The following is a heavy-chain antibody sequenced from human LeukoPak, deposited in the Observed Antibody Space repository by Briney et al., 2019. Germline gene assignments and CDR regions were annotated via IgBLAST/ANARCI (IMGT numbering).Heavy chain of an antibody. CDR1: GFTFSSYS. J-gene: IGHJ3*02. V-gene: IGHV3-23*01. D-gene: IGHD2/OR15-2a*01. Sequence: GGSLRLSCVASGFTFSSYSMNWVRQAPGKGLEWVSGISGSGGITYYADSVKGRFTISRDNSRNTLYLQMNSLRAEDTAVYYCAKDGRNSPLMWGQGTVVSVSS. CDR3: AKDGRNSPLM. CDR2: ISGSGGIT.